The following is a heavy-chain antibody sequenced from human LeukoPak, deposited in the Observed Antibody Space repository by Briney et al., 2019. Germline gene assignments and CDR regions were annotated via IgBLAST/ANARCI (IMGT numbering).Heavy chain of an antibody. CDR1: GFTFSSYG. D-gene: IGHD1-26*01. CDR2: ISYDGSNK. J-gene: IGHJ4*02. CDR3: AKDREGMIDY. Sequence: PGGSLRLSCAASGFTFSSYGMSWVRQAPGKGLEWVAVISYDGSNKYYVDSVKGRFTISRDNSKNTLYLQMNSLRAEDTAVYYCAKDREGMIDYWGQGTLVTVSS. V-gene: IGHV3-30*18.